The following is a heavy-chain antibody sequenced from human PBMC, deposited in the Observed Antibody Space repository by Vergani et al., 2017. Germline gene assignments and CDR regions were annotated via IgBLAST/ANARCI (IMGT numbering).Heavy chain of an antibody. CDR3: VKDIAASGNYWYFDL. D-gene: IGHD6-13*01. CDR1: GFTLGDYA. J-gene: IGHJ2*01. CDR2: IWSKPYGGTT. V-gene: IGHV3-49*04. Sequence: EVHLVESGGGLVQPGRSLRLSCSGSGFTLGDYAMTWVRQAPGKGLEWVAFIWSKPYGGTTEYAASVKGRFTISRDNAKNSLYLQMNSLRAEDTALYYCVKDIAASGNYWYFDLWGRGTLVTVSS.